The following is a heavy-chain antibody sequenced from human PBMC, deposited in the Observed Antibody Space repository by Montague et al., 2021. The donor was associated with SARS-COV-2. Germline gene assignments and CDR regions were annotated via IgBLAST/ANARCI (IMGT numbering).Heavy chain of an antibody. V-gene: IGHV4-61*02. D-gene: IGHD4-17*01. CDR2: IYSSGST. CDR3: ARDYGDYSYYYGLDV. J-gene: IGHJ6*02. CDR1: SGSIISGNYY. Sequence: TLSLTCTVSSGSIISGNYYWSWIRQPAGKGLEWIGRIYSSGSTNYXPSLEIRVTMSVDTSKNQFSLTVSSVTAADTSVYYCARDYGDYSYYYGLDVWGQGTTVTVSS.